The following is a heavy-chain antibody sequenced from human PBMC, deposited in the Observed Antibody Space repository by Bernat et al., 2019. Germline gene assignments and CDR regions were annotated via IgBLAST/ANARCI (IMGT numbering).Heavy chain of an antibody. CDR3: ASCRRYRRADWYGLDFFDS. Sequence: FQLYKYTFTAYSMHWVRQAPGQSLEWMGWINGDNGYTQYSHKCQGRVLFTRDTSASTGYMEVSSLRSEDTAVYFCASCRRYRRADWYGLDFFDSWGQ. J-gene: IGHJ4*02. CDR1: KYTFTAYS. V-gene: IGHV1-3*01. D-gene: IGHD3-9*01. CDR2: INGDNGYT.